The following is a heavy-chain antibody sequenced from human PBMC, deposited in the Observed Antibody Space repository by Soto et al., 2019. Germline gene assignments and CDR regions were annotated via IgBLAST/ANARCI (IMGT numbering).Heavy chain of an antibody. CDR3: ARGTGYSSSHNYYYGMDV. V-gene: IGHV3-21*01. CDR2: ISSSSSCI. Sequence: GGSLRLSCAASGFTFSSYSMNWVRQAPGKGLEWVSSISSSSSCIYYADSVKGRFTISRDNAKNSLYLQMNSLRAEDTAVYYCARGTGYSSSHNYYYGMDVWGQGTRVTVSS. D-gene: IGHD6-6*01. J-gene: IGHJ6*02. CDR1: GFTFSSYS.